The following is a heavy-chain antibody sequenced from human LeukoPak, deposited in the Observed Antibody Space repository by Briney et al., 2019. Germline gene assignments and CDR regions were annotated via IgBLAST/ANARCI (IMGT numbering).Heavy chain of an antibody. CDR1: GGSISSGSYY. V-gene: IGHV4-61*02. CDR2: IYTSGST. J-gene: IGHJ4*02. D-gene: IGHD1-26*01. CDR3: ARDRRASGSPYFDY. Sequence: SQTLSHTCTVSGGSISSGSYYWSWIRQPAGKGLEWIGRIYTSGSTNYNPSLKSRVTISVDTSKNQFSLKLSSVTAADTAVYYCARDRRASGSPYFDYWGQGTLVTVSS.